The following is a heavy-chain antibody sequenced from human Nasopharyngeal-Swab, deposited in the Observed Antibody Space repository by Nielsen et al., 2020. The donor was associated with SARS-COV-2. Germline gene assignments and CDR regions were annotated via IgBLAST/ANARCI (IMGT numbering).Heavy chain of an antibody. CDR3: ARMMAGYDGYLQN. Sequence: ASVKVSCKASGYTFTSYGINWVRQAPGHGLEWLGRTQLNNAKTVYAQKFQGRVTMTWNTSITTAYMRLSGLRSDDTAVYYCARMMAGYDGYLQNWGQGTLVTVSS. CDR1: GYTFTSYG. CDR2: TQLNNAKT. J-gene: IGHJ1*01. D-gene: IGHD2-2*03. V-gene: IGHV1-8*01.